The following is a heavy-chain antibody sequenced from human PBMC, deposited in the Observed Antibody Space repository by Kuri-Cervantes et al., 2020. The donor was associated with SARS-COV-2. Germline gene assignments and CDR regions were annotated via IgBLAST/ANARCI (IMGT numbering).Heavy chain of an antibody. D-gene: IGHD2-15*01. CDR1: GFTFSSYA. CDR3: AKDLGVVVVAATYFDY. CDR2: ISSSSSYI. V-gene: IGHV3-21*04. J-gene: IGHJ4*02. Sequence: GALRLSCAASGFTFSSYAMSWVRQAPGKGLEWVSSISSSSSYIYYADSVKGRFTISRDNAKNSLYLQMNSLRAEDTAVYYCAKDLGVVVVAATYFDYWGQGTLVTVSS.